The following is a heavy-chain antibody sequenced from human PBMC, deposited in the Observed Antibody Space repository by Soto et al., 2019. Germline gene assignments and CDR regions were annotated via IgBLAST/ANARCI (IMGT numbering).Heavy chain of an antibody. CDR3: AKGDVVVTANYYGMDV. Sequence: GGSLRLSCAASGFTFSSYGMHWVRQAPGKGLEWVAVISYDGSNKYYADSVKGRFTISRDNSKNTLYLQMNSLRAEDTAVYYCAKGDVVVTANYYGMDVWGQGTTVTVSS. V-gene: IGHV3-30*18. CDR1: GFTFSSYG. D-gene: IGHD2-21*02. CDR2: ISYDGSNK. J-gene: IGHJ6*02.